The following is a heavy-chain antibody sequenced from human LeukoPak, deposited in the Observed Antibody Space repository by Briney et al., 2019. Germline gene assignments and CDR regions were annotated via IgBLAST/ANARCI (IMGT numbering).Heavy chain of an antibody. Sequence: SETLSLTCAVYGGSLSGYYWSWIRQPPGKGLEWIGEINHSGSTNYNPSLKSRVTISVDTYKNQFSLKLSSVTAADTAVYYCARGLSLGYSNYWAWGQGTLVTVSS. V-gene: IGHV4-34*01. CDR3: ARGLSLGYSNYWA. CDR1: GGSLSGYY. D-gene: IGHD4-11*01. J-gene: IGHJ5*02. CDR2: INHSGST.